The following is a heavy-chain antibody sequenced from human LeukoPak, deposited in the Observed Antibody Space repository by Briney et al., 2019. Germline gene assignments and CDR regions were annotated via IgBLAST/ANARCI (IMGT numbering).Heavy chain of an antibody. CDR2: IYYSGST. V-gene: IGHV4-39*07. D-gene: IGHD3-10*01. Sequence: PSETLSLTCTVSGGSISSSSYYWGWIRQPPGKGLEWIGSIYYSGSTYYNPSLKSRVTISVDTSKNQFSLKLSSVTAADTAVYYCARFERRYYYGSGSPNPWGQGTLVTVSS. CDR3: ARFERRYYYGSGSPNP. J-gene: IGHJ5*02. CDR1: GGSISSSSYY.